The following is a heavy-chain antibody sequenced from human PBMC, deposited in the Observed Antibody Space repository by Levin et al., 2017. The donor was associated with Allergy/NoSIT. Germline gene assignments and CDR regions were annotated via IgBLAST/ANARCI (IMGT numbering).Heavy chain of an antibody. Sequence: SETLSLTCAVYGGSFSGYYWSWIRQPPGKGLEWIGEINHSGSTNYNPSLKSRVTISVDTSKNQFSLKLSSVTAADTAVYYCARGVVLRYFDWLPYMDVWGKGTTVTVSS. V-gene: IGHV4-34*01. CDR2: INHSGST. J-gene: IGHJ6*03. D-gene: IGHD3-9*01. CDR1: GGSFSGYY. CDR3: ARGVVLRYFDWLPYMDV.